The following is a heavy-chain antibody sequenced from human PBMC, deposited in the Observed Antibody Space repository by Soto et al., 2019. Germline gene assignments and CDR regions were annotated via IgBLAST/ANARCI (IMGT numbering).Heavy chain of an antibody. CDR3: AKRVARPYFFDY. V-gene: IGHV3-23*01. Sequence: GXSLILSCAASGFTFSNFAMSCVRQAPVKGLEWVSSISTSGGTYYADSVTGRFTIPRDNSKNTVHLQMNSPRAEDTAVYYCAKRVARPYFFDYWGQGTRVTVSS. J-gene: IGHJ4*02. D-gene: IGHD5-12*01. CDR1: GFTFSNFA. CDR2: ISTSGGT.